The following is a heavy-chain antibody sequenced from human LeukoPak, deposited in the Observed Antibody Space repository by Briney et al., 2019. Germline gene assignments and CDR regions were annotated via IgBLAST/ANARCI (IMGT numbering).Heavy chain of an antibody. CDR1: GGSLTSYY. J-gene: IGHJ4*02. V-gene: IGHV4-59*08. Sequence: SETLSLTCTVSGGSLTSYYWSWIRQPPGKVLDAIGYLFHSGTRRYTPSLRSRVTISADTTKNQIFLTLNSTTAADTAVYYCARRRGWKQQLVYFDYWGQGTLASVSS. D-gene: IGHD1-1*01. CDR2: LFHSGTR. CDR3: ARRRGWKQQLVYFDY.